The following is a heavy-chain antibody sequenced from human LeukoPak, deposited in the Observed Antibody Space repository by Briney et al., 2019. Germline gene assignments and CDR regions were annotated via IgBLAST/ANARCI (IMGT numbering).Heavy chain of an antibody. CDR1: GFSLSTRGLG. Sequence: ESGPTLVNPTQTLTLTCTFSGFSLSTRGLGVGWIRQPPGKALEWLALIYSDDDKRYSPSLRSRLTITKDTSKNQVVLTMTNMDPVDTATYYCVHLNSSGGYGDFDYWGQGTLVTVSS. J-gene: IGHJ4*02. CDR2: IYSDDDK. V-gene: IGHV2-5*02. CDR3: VHLNSSGGYGDFDY. D-gene: IGHD6-19*01.